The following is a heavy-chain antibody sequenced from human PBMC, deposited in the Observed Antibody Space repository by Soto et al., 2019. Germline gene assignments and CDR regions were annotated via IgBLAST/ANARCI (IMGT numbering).Heavy chain of an antibody. Sequence: GGSLRLSCAASGFTFSSYGMHWVRQAPGKGLEWVAVISYDGSNKYYADSVKGRFTISRDNSKNTLYLQMNSLRAEDTAVYYCAKAFLSAARAEPIDYWGQGTLVTVSS. CDR3: AKAFLSAARAEPIDY. V-gene: IGHV3-30*18. D-gene: IGHD6-6*01. J-gene: IGHJ4*02. CDR1: GFTFSSYG. CDR2: ISYDGSNK.